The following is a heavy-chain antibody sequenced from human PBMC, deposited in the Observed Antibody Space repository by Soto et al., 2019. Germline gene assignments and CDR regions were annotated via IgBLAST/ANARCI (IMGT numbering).Heavy chain of an antibody. CDR2: ISHSGST. J-gene: IGHJ4*02. D-gene: IGHD2-15*01. CDR1: GGSISSAAYY. Sequence: QVQLQESGPGLVKPSQTLSLSCTVSGGSISSAAYYWSWIRQHPGKGLEWIGYISHSGSTYYTPSFKRRVIISADTSKNPFSLNLTSATAAETAVYCSAREYSYGSNFFDCWGQGALVTVSS. V-gene: IGHV4-31*03. CDR3: AREYSYGSNFFDC.